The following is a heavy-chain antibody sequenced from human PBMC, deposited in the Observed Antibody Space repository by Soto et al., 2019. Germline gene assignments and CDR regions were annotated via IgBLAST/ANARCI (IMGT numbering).Heavy chain of an antibody. Sequence: QVQLQESGPGLVKPSQTLSLTCTVSGASITSGGYYWSWIRQHPGKGLEWIGYIYYSGSTYYNPALQRRVPTSVDTSKNQSPLKLSSVTAAVTAVYYCTRSIQHWGQGTLVTVSS. J-gene: IGHJ1*01. V-gene: IGHV4-31*03. CDR2: IYYSGST. CDR3: TRSIQH. CDR1: GASITSGGYY.